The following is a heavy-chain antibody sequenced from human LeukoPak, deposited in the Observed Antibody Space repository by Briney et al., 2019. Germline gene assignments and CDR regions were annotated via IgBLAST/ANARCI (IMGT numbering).Heavy chain of an antibody. V-gene: IGHV1-2*02. CDR3: AIIAVADPRSSYFDY. CDR2: INPNSGGT. Sequence: ASVKVSRKASGYTFTGYYMHWVRQAPGQGLEWMGWINPNSGGTNYAQKFQGRVTMTRDTSISTAYMELSRLRSDDTAVYYCAIIAVADPRSSYFDYWGQGTLVTVSS. D-gene: IGHD6-19*01. J-gene: IGHJ4*02. CDR1: GYTFTGYY.